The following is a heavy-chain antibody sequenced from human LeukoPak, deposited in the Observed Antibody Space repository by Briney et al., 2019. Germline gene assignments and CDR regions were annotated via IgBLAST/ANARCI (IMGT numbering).Heavy chain of an antibody. CDR3: ARDDPLRYFDWLSGYYGMDV. Sequence: GGSLRLSCAASGFTFSDYYMSWIRQAPGKGLEWVSYISSSGSTICYADSVKGRFTISRDNAENSLYLQMNSLRAEDTAVYYCARDDPLRYFDWLSGYYGMDVWGQGTTVTVSS. CDR1: GFTFSDYY. J-gene: IGHJ6*02. D-gene: IGHD3-9*01. V-gene: IGHV3-11*01. CDR2: ISSSGSTI.